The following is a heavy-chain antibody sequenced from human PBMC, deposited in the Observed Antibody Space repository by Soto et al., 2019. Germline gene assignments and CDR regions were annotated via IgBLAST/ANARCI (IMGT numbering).Heavy chain of an antibody. CDR2: IKEDGSEK. CDR3: ARGRGCSY. V-gene: IGHV3-7*03. Sequence: EVQLVESGGGLVQPGGSLRLSCAASGFTFSRYWMNWVRQAPGKGLEWVANIKEDGSEKYYVDSVKGRFTISRDNAKNSLYLQMDSLRAEDTAVYYCARGRGCSYWGQGTLVTVSS. J-gene: IGHJ4*02. D-gene: IGHD6-19*01. CDR1: GFTFSRYW.